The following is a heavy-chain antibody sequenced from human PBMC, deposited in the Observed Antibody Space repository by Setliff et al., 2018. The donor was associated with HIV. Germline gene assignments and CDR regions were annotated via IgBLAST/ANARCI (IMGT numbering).Heavy chain of an antibody. Sequence: PGGSLRLSCAASGFTFSSYGMHWVRQAPGKGLEWVAFIRYDGSNKYYADSVKGRFTISRDNSKNTLYLQMNSLRAEGTAVYYCAKNPLQYLGAYYYCMDVWGKGTTVTVSS. D-gene: IGHD4-4*01. CDR1: GFTFSSYG. V-gene: IGHV3-30*02. CDR3: AKNPLQYLGAYYYCMDV. J-gene: IGHJ6*03. CDR2: IRYDGSNK.